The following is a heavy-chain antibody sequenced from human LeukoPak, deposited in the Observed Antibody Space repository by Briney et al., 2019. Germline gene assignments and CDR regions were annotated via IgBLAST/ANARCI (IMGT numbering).Heavy chain of an antibody. CDR2: ISYDGNSK. Sequence: GGSLRLSCAASGSTFSSYGMNWVRQAPGKGLEWVAVISYDGNSKYYADSVKGRFTISRDNSKNTLYLQMNSLRAEDTAVYYCARVAPAAARRSPARIGWFDPWGQGTLVTVSS. J-gene: IGHJ5*02. V-gene: IGHV3-30*03. CDR1: GSTFSSYG. D-gene: IGHD6-6*01. CDR3: ARVAPAAARRSPARIGWFDP.